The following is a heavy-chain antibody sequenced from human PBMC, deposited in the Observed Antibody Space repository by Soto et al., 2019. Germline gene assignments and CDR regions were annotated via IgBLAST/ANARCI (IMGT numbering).Heavy chain of an antibody. J-gene: IGHJ2*01. CDR3: ARRRGYDWDWYFDL. CDR2: IYYSGST. V-gene: IGHV4-30-4*01. Sequence: QVQLQESGPGLVKPSETLSLTCTVSGGSISSGDYYWSWIRQPPGKGLEWTGYIYYSGSTYYNPSLKRRVTISVDTSKNQFSLKLSSVTAADTAVYYCARRRGYDWDWYFDLWGRGTLVTVSS. D-gene: IGHD5-12*01. CDR1: GGSISSGDYY.